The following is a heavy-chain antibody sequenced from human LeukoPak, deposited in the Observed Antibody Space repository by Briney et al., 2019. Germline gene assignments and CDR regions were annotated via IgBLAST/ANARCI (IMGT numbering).Heavy chain of an antibody. CDR2: IYWHDDK. V-gene: IGHV2-5*01. Sequence: ESGPTLVNXTQILTLTCTFSGFSLSTSGVGVGWIHQPPGKALEWLALIYWHDDKRYIPSLKSRLTITQDTSKHQVVLTMTNMDPVDTAPYYCAHNGVYYYDSSGYYGGSYFDYWGQGTLVTVSS. D-gene: IGHD3-22*01. CDR3: AHNGVYYYDSSGYYGGSYFDY. CDR1: GFSLSTSGVG. J-gene: IGHJ4*02.